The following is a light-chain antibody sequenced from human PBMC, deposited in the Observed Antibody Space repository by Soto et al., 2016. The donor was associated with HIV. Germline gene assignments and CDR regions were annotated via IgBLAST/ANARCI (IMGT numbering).Light chain of an antibody. CDR3: QVWDSRSDGL. CDR1: NIGSQD. V-gene: IGLV3-21*03. J-gene: IGLJ2*01. CDR2: DDR. Sequence: SYVLTQPSSVSVAPGKAATITCGGKNIGSQDIHWYQQKPGQAPVLVVYDDRARPSEIPDRFSGSHSGDTATLTISRVEVGDEADYYCQVWDSRSDGLFGGGTRLTVL.